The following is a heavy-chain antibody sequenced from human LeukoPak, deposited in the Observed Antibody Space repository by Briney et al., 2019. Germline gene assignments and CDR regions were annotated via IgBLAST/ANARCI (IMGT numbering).Heavy chain of an antibody. V-gene: IGHV1-18*01. CDR1: GYTFTSYG. D-gene: IGHD3-3*01. CDR3: ARDLIRFLEWSPNWFDP. Sequence: ASVKVSCKASGYTFTSYGISWVRQAPGQGLEWMGWISAYNGNTNYAQTLQGRVTMTTDTSTSTAYMELRSLRSDDTAVYYCARDLIRFLEWSPNWFDPWGQGTLVTVSS. CDR2: ISAYNGNT. J-gene: IGHJ5*02.